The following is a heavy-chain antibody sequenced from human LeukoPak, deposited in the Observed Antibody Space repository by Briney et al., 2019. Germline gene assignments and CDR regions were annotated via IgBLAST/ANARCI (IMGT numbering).Heavy chain of an antibody. CDR2: IYSSGGT. CDR3: TREVTGDDAFDI. D-gene: IGHD7-27*01. Sequence: PGGSLRLSCAASGFTFSSYAMHWVRQAPGKGLEWVSVIYSSGGTYYADSVKGRFSVSRDNSQKTMYLQMNSLRVEDTAVYFCTREVTGDDAFDIWGQGTMVTVSS. V-gene: IGHV3-66*01. CDR1: GFTFSSYA. J-gene: IGHJ3*02.